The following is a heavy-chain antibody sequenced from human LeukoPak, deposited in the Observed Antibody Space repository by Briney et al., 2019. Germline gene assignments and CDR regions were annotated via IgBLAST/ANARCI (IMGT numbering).Heavy chain of an antibody. V-gene: IGHV1-24*01. Sequence: TSVTASPDVARYTLAELTMHCLRGAPSKGLEWMGGFDPEDGETIYAQKFQGRVTMTEDTSTDTAYMELSSLRSEDTAVYYCATRRYYDSSGYYPPYYYYGMDVWGQGTTVTVSS. J-gene: IGHJ6*02. D-gene: IGHD3-22*01. CDR3: ATRRYYDSSGYYPPYYYYGMDV. CDR1: RYTLAELT. CDR2: FDPEDGET.